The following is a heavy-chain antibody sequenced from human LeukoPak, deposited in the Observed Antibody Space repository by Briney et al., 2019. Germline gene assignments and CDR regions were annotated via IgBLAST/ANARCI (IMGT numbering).Heavy chain of an antibody. D-gene: IGHD2-15*01. Sequence: GGSLRLSSAASGFTFSSYAMSWVRQAPGKGLEWVSAISGSGGSTYYADSVKGRFTISRDNSKNTLYLQMNSLRAEDTAVYYCAKDILYWPPLQGAFDIWGQGTMVTVSS. CDR1: GFTFSSYA. CDR3: AKDILYWPPLQGAFDI. V-gene: IGHV3-23*01. J-gene: IGHJ3*02. CDR2: ISGSGGST.